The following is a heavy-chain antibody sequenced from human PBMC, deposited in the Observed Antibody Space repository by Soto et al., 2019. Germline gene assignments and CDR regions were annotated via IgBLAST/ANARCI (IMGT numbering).Heavy chain of an antibody. V-gene: IGHV1-2*04. Sequence: QVQLVQSGAEVKKPGASVKVSCKASGHTLSDNYIHWVRQAPGQGLEWMGWINANTGATNYAHKLQGSDTTTWDTSISTASMELSRLRSDDTAGYYCAKDRGSGSSYGMDVWGQGTTVTVSS. CDR2: INANTGAT. CDR1: GHTLSDNY. CDR3: AKDRGSGSSYGMDV. D-gene: IGHD3-10*01. J-gene: IGHJ6*02.